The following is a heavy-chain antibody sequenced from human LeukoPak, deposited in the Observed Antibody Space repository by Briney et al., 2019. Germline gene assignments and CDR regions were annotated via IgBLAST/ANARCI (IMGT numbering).Heavy chain of an antibody. D-gene: IGHD2-2*01. J-gene: IGHJ6*02. CDR3: ATSRSRSTHYGMDV. Sequence: SETLSLTCTVSGGSISSYYWSWIRQPPGKGLEWIGYIYYSGSTNYNPSLKSRVTISVDTSKNQFSLKLTSVTAADTAVYYCATSRSRSTHYGMDVWGQGTTVTVSS. CDR1: GGSISSYY. V-gene: IGHV4-59*01. CDR2: IYYSGST.